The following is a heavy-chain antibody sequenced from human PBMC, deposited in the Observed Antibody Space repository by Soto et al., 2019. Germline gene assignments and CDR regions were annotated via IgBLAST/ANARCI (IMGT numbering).Heavy chain of an antibody. CDR2: IKSRADGETT. V-gene: IGHV3-15*07. CDR3: INYCDFGSCHYPN. Sequence: EVRLVESGGGLVKPGGSLRLSCAASGFSFTDNWMHWVRQAPGKGLEWVGRIKSRADGETTDYAAPVKGRFTISRDDSRDTFYLEMNSLKCEDTAMYYCINYCDFGSCHYPNWGQGILVTVSS. D-gene: IGHD3-3*01. J-gene: IGHJ4*02. CDR1: GFSFTDNW.